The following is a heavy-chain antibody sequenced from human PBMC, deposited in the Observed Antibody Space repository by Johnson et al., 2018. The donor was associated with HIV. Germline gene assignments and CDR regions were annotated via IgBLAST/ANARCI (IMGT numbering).Heavy chain of an antibody. V-gene: IGHV3-20*04. Sequence: MQLVESGGGVVRPGGSLRLSCAASGFTFDDYGMSWVRQAQGKGLEWVSGINWNGGSTGYADSVKGRFTISRDNAKNSLYLQMNSLRAGDTAVYYCARASKVLSSGWSRGAFDIWGQGTMVTVSS. CDR2: INWNGGST. CDR1: GFTFDDYG. CDR3: ARASKVLSSGWSRGAFDI. D-gene: IGHD6-19*01. J-gene: IGHJ3*02.